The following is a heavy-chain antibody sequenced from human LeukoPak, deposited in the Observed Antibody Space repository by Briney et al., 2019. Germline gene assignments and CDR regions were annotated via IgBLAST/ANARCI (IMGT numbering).Heavy chain of an antibody. Sequence: ASVKVSCKASGYTFTGYYMYWVRQAPGQGLEWMGRINSNSGGTSYAQNFQGRVTMTRDTSINTAYMELSGLTSDDTAVYYCARGGSGSGYLYYFDYWGQGTLVSVSS. CDR3: ARGGSGSGYLYYFDY. J-gene: IGHJ4*02. CDR2: INSNSGGT. V-gene: IGHV1-2*06. CDR1: GYTFTGYY. D-gene: IGHD3-10*01.